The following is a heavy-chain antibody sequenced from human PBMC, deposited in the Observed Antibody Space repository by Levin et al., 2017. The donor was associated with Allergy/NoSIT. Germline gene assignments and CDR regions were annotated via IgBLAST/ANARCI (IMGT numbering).Heavy chain of an antibody. CDR1: GDSVSSNSAA. CDR2: TYYRSKWYN. V-gene: IGHV6-1*01. CDR3: ARVLGRKWGTIFGVVTLYGFDY. J-gene: IGHJ4*02. Sequence: SQTLSLTCAISGDSVSSNSAAWNWIRQSPSRGLEWLGRTYYRSKWYNDYAVSVKSRITINPDTSKNQFSLQLNSVTPEDTAVYYCARVLGRKWGTIFGVVTLYGFDYWGQGTLVTVSS. D-gene: IGHD3-3*01.